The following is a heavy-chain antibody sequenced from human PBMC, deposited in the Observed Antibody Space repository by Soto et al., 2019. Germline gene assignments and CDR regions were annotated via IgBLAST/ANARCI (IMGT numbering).Heavy chain of an antibody. CDR3: ARTNYYDSSGYYYHGNCFDP. CDR1: GGTFSSYA. V-gene: IGHV1-69*01. Sequence: QVQLVQSGAEVKKPGSSVKVSCKASGGTFSSYAISWVRQAPGQGLEWMGGIIPIFGTANYAQKFQGRVTTTADESTSTACMELSSQRSEDTAVYYCARTNYYDSSGYYYHGNCFDPWGQGTLVTVSS. J-gene: IGHJ5*02. D-gene: IGHD3-22*01. CDR2: IIPIFGTA.